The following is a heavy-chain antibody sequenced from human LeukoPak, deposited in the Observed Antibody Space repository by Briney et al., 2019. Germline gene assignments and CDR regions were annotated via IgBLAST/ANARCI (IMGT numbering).Heavy chain of an antibody. Sequence: PSETLSLTRTVSGGSISSYYWAWIRQSPGKGLEWIGSITYSGSTYYNPSLESRVTISVDTSKNQFSLRLISVTAVDTAVYYCARQGVGATDCWGQGTLVTVSS. CDR2: ITYSGST. CDR3: ARQGVGATDC. V-gene: IGHV4-39*01. J-gene: IGHJ4*02. D-gene: IGHD1-26*01. CDR1: GGSISSYY.